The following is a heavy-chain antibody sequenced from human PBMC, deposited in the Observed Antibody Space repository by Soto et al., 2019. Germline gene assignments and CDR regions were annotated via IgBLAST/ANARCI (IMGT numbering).Heavy chain of an antibody. D-gene: IGHD1-26*01. J-gene: IGHJ6*02. V-gene: IGHV3-33*01. CDR3: ARVGPTVGTYYYYGMDV. CDR1: GFTFSSYG. Sequence: QVQLVESGGGVVQTGRSLRLSCAASGFTFSSYGMHWVRQAPGKGLEWVAVIWYDGSNKYYADSVKGRFTISRDNSKNTLYLQMNSLRAEDTAVYYCARVGPTVGTYYYYGMDVWGQGTTVTVSS. CDR2: IWYDGSNK.